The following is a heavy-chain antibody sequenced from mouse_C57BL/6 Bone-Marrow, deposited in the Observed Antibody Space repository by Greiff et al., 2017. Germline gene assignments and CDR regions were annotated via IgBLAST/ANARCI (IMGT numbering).Heavy chain of an antibody. CDR2: IYPGDGDT. Sequence: QVQLQQSGPELVKPGASVKISCKASGYAFSSSWMNWVKQRPGKGLEWIGRIYPGDGDTNYNGKFKGKATLTADNSSSTAYMQLSSLTSEDSAVYFCARWPTVVATRYFDVWGTGTTVTVSS. V-gene: IGHV1-82*01. CDR1: GYAFSSSW. J-gene: IGHJ1*03. CDR3: ARWPTVVATRYFDV. D-gene: IGHD1-1*01.